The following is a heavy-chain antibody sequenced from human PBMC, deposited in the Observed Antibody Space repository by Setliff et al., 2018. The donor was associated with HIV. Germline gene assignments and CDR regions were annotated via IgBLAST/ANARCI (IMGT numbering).Heavy chain of an antibody. Sequence: SVKVSCKISGDTFTGHAIVWVRQAPGQGLEWMGGIIPITGTIHFAQKFQDRVSITADKSSTTSYMELSSLKSEDTAVYYCARNLVVVAPTVDYFGMDVWGQGTTVTVSS. D-gene: IGHD2-15*01. CDR1: GDTFTGHA. CDR2: IIPITGTI. J-gene: IGHJ6*02. CDR3: ARNLVVVAPTVDYFGMDV. V-gene: IGHV1-69*06.